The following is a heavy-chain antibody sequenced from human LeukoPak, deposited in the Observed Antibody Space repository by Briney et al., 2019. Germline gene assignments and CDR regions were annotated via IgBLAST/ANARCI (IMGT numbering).Heavy chain of an antibody. CDR3: AKDLTHHYYDSSLAY. V-gene: IGHV3-30*18. J-gene: IGHJ4*02. CDR1: GFTFSSYG. CDR2: ISYDGSNK. D-gene: IGHD3-22*01. Sequence: GRSLRLSCAASGFTFSSYGMHWVRQAPGKGLEWVAVISYDGSNKYYADSVKGRFTISRDNSKNTLYLQMNSLRAEDTALYYCAKDLTHHYYDSSLAYWGQGTLVTVSS.